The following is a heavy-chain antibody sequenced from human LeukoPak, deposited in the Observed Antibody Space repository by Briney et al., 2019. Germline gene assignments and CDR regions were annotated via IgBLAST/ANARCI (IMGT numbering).Heavy chain of an antibody. CDR3: ARQFSSNWFDP. Sequence: PSETLSLTCTVSGGSISSSSYYWGWIRQPPGKGLEWIGSIYYSGSTYYNPSLKSRVTISVDTSKNQFSLRLSSVTAADTAVYYCARQFSSNWFDPWGQGTLVTVSS. J-gene: IGHJ5*02. CDR1: GGSISSSSYY. D-gene: IGHD3-3*02. V-gene: IGHV4-39*01. CDR2: IYYSGST.